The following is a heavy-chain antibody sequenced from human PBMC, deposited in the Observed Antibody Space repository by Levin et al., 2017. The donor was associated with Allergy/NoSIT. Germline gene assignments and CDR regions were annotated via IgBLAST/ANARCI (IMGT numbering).Heavy chain of an antibody. V-gene: IGHV4-59*13. CDR2: IYYSGST. CDR3: ARAKSGYSYYYFDY. J-gene: IGHJ4*02. D-gene: IGHD5-18*01. CDR1: GGSISSYY. Sequence: SETLSLTCTVSGGSISSYYWSWIRQPPGKGLEWMGYIYYSGSTKYNPSLKSRVTISVDTSKNQFSLTLSSGTAADTAVYYCARAKSGYSYYYFDYWGQGTLVTVSS.